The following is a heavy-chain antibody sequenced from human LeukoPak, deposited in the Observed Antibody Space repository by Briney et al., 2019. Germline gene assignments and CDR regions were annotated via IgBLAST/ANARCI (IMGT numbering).Heavy chain of an antibody. V-gene: IGHV3-23*01. J-gene: IGHJ5*02. D-gene: IGHD3-22*01. CDR2: ISGSGGST. CDR3: AKAGGCYDSSGYYNGNWFDP. CDR1: GFTFSSYA. Sequence: PGGSLRLSCAASGFTFSSYAMSWVRQAPGKGLEWVSAISGSGGSTYYADSVKGRFTISRDNSRNTLYLQMNSLRAEDTAVYYCAKAGGCYDSSGYYNGNWFDPWGQGTLVTVSS.